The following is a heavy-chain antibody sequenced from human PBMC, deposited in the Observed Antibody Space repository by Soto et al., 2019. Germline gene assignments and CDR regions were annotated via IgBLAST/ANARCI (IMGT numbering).Heavy chain of an antibody. D-gene: IGHD3-16*01. V-gene: IGHV3-72*01. CDR3: TIEGAYPGPDFDY. J-gene: IGHJ4*02. Sequence: GGSLRLSCAASGFTFSDRYMDWVRQAPGKGLEWVGRTKDKANSYTTEYAASVKGRFTISRDDSRNSVYLQMNSLKTDDTAVYYCTIEGAYPGPDFDYWGQGTLVTVSS. CDR2: TKDKANSYTT. CDR1: GFTFSDRY.